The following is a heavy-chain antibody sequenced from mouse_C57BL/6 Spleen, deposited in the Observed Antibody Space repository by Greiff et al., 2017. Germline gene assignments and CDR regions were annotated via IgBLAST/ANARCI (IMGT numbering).Heavy chain of an antibody. V-gene: IGHV1-19*01. Sequence: EVKLVESGPVLVKPGASVKMSCKASGYTFTDYYMNWVKQSHGKSLEWIGVINPYNGGTSYNQKFKGKATLTVDKSSSTAYMELNSPTSEDSAVYYCARSSGDYDGYAMDYWGQGTSVTVSS. CDR2: INPYNGGT. J-gene: IGHJ4*01. CDR3: ARSSGDYDGYAMDY. CDR1: GYTFTDYY. D-gene: IGHD2-4*01.